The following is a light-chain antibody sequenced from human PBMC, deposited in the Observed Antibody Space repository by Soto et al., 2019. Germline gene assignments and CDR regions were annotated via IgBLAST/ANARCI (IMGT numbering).Light chain of an antibody. Sequence: QSALTQPASVSGSPGQSITISCTGTSSDVGSYNLVSWYQQHPGKAPKPMIYEVTKRPSGVSNRFSGSKSGNTASLTISGLQTDDEADYYCCSSAGSSTFEVFGGGTKVTVL. CDR2: EVT. V-gene: IGLV2-23*02. CDR1: SSDVGSYNL. CDR3: CSSAGSSTFEV. J-gene: IGLJ2*01.